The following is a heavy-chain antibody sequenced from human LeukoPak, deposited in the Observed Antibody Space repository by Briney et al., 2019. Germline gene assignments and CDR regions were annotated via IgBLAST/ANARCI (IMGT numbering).Heavy chain of an antibody. CDR3: GRHVSSGWDYYSGLDV. Sequence: PSETLSLTCSVSGGSVNSYYWSWIRQPPGKGLEWIGSIYYPESTHYNPSLKSRVTISVDTSKSQFSLTLSSVTATDTAVYYCGRHVSSGWDYYSGLDVWGRGTTVTVSS. J-gene: IGHJ6*02. CDR2: IYYPEST. CDR1: GGSVNSYY. D-gene: IGHD6-19*01. V-gene: IGHV4-39*01.